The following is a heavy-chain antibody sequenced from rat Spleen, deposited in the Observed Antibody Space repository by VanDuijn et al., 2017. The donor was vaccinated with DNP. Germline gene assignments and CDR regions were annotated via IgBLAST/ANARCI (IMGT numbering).Heavy chain of an antibody. CDR2: MSGGGYT. CDR3: ARSYYGPYY. V-gene: IGHV2-6*01. CDR1: GFSLTTYT. D-gene: IGHD1-6*01. J-gene: IGHJ2*01. Sequence: QVQLKESGPGLVQPSQTLSLTCTVSGFSLTTYTVSWVRQPPGKGLEWIAAMSGGGYTYFNSALKSRLSISRDTSKSQVFLKMNSLQTEDTAMYFCARSYYGPYYWGQGVMVTVSS.